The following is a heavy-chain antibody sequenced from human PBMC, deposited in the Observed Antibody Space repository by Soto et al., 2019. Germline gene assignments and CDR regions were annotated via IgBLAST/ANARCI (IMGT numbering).Heavy chain of an antibody. CDR3: ARRYGSAIDY. J-gene: IGHJ4*02. CDR2: IYYSGST. Sequence: QVQLQESGPGLVKPSETLSLTCTVSGGTISSWYWSWIRQPPGKGLEWIGYIYYSGSTNCNPSLKSRVTISVDTSKNQSSLKLSSVTAADPAVYYCARRYGSAIDYWGQGTLVTVSS. CDR1: GGTISSWY. D-gene: IGHD1-26*01. V-gene: IGHV4-59*08.